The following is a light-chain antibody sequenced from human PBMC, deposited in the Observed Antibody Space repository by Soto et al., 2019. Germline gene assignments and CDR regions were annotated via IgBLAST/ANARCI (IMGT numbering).Light chain of an antibody. V-gene: IGKV3-11*01. Sequence: EIVLTQSPATLSLSPGERATISCRASQSVKNYLAWYQQKPGQAPRLLIYDASNRATGIPARFSGSGSGTDFTLTFSSLEPEDSAVYYCQQRSNWPPVTFGGGTKV. CDR3: QQRSNWPPVT. CDR1: QSVKNY. CDR2: DAS. J-gene: IGKJ4*01.